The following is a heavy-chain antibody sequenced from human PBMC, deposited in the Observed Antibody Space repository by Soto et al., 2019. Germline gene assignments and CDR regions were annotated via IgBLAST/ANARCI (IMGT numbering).Heavy chain of an antibody. CDR2: ISYDGGNK. D-gene: IGHD1-26*01. CDR3: ARHQVSGVWEIDL. J-gene: IGHJ5*02. CDR1: GFTFTTSA. Sequence: QVQLVESGGGVVQPGRSLRLSCAASGFTFTTSAMHWVRQAPGKGLEWVAVISYDGGNKYYGDSVKGRFTISRDNSNSTLYLQMNSLRAGDTAVYYCARHQVSGVWEIDLWGQGTLVTVSS. V-gene: IGHV3-30-3*01.